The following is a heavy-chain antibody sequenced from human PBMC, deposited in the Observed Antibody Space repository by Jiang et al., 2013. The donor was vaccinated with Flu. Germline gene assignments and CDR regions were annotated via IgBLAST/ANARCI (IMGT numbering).Heavy chain of an antibody. J-gene: IGHJ2*01. V-gene: IGHV1-24*01. CDR2: FDPEDGET. CDR1: GYTLTELS. Sequence: GAEVKKPGASVKVSCKVSGYTLTELSMHWVRQAPGKGLEWMGGFDPEDGETIYAQKFQGRVTMTEDTSTDTAYMELSSLRSEDTAVYYCATTEASKQWLIPHWYFDLWGRGTPVTVSS. D-gene: IGHD6-19*01. CDR3: ATTEASKQWLIPHWYFDL.